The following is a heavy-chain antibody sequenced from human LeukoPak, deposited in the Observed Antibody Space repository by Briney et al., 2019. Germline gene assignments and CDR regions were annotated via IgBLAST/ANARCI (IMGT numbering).Heavy chain of an antibody. J-gene: IGHJ3*02. CDR2: ISSSGSTT. V-gene: IGHV3-48*03. CDR3: AKNIITMIVVVADAFDI. Sequence: PGGSLRLSCAASGFTFSSYEMNWVRQAPGKGLEWVSYISSSGSTTYYADSVKGRFTISRDNSKNTLYLQMNSLRAEDTAVYYCAKNIITMIVVVADAFDIWGQGTMVTVSS. D-gene: IGHD3-22*01. CDR1: GFTFSSYE.